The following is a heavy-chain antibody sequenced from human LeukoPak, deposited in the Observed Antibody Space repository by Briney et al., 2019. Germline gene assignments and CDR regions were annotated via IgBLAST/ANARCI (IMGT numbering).Heavy chain of an antibody. D-gene: IGHD1-26*01. J-gene: IGHJ4*02. V-gene: IGHV1-2*02. Sequence: ASVKVSCKASGYTFTGYYMHWVRQAPGQGLEWMGWINPNSGGTNYAQKFQGRVTMTRDTSISTAHMELSRLRSDDTAVYYCARASGWELPYFDYWGQGTLVTVSS. CDR1: GYTFTGYY. CDR2: INPNSGGT. CDR3: ARASGWELPYFDY.